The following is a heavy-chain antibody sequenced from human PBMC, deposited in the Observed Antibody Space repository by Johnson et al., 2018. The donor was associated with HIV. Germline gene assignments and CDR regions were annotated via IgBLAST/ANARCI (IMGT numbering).Heavy chain of an antibody. Sequence: QVYLVESGGGVVQPGRSLRLSCAASGFTFSSYAMHWVRQAPGKGLEWVAVISYDGSNKYYADSVKGRFTISRDNSKNTLYLQMNSLRAEDTAVYYCVKGDEVVAATSGFDIWGQGTTVIVSS. J-gene: IGHJ3*02. D-gene: IGHD2-15*01. V-gene: IGHV3-30*04. CDR3: VKGDEVVAATSGFDI. CDR2: ISYDGSNK. CDR1: GFTFSSYA.